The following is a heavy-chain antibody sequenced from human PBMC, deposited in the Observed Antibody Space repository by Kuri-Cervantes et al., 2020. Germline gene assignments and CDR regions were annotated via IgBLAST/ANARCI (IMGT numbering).Heavy chain of an antibody. CDR1: GFTFSSYG. J-gene: IGHJ6*02. CDR3: ARRGVGASLHYYYYGMDV. V-gene: IGHV3-33*01. CDR2: IWYDGSNK. Sequence: CAASGFTFSSYGMHWVRQAPGKGLEWVAVIWYDGSNKYYADSVKGRFTISRDNSKNTLYLQMNSLRAEDTAVYCCARRGVGASLHYYYYGMDVWGQGTTVTVSS. D-gene: IGHD2-15*01.